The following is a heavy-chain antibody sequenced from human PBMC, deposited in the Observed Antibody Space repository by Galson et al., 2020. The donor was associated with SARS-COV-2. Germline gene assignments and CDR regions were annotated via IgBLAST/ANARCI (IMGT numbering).Heavy chain of an antibody. D-gene: IGHD2-15*01. V-gene: IGHV4-59*08. J-gene: IGHJ4*02. CDR1: GGSISNYY. CDR3: ARHSRRQSWSYYFDF. CDR2: IFYNGDT. Sequence: SETLSLTCSVSGGSISNYYWSWIRQPPGKGLEWIGYIFYNGDTIYNPSLKSRVTISVDTSKNLFSLKLRSVTAADTAVYFCARHSRRQSWSYYFDFWGQGTLVTVSS.